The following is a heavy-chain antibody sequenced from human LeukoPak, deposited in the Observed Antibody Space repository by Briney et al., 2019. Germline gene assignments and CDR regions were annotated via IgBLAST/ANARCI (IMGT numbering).Heavy chain of an antibody. Sequence: SETLSLTCTDSGGSISSYYWSWIRQPPGKGLEWIGYIYYSGSTNYNPSLKSRVTISVDTSKNQFSLKLSSVTAADTAVYYCAGKYYDILTDYPKTYYYYGMDVWGQGTTVTVSS. V-gene: IGHV4-59*08. CDR3: AGKYYDILTDYPKTYYYYGMDV. CDR1: GGSISSYY. CDR2: IYYSGST. J-gene: IGHJ6*02. D-gene: IGHD3-9*01.